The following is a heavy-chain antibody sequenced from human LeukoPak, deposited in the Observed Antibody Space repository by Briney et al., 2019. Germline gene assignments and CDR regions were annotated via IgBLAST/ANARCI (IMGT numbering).Heavy chain of an antibody. CDR1: GYTFTTYG. D-gene: IGHD3-3*01. CDR3: ARDHGDDAFDI. V-gene: IGHV1-2*02. CDR2: VNSNRGGT. J-gene: IGHJ3*02. Sequence: ASVKVSCKASGYTFTTYGFSWVRQAPGQGLEWMGWVNSNRGGTNYAQKFQGRVTMTRDTSISTAYMELRSVRSDDTAVYYCARDHGDDAFDIWGPGTMVTVSS.